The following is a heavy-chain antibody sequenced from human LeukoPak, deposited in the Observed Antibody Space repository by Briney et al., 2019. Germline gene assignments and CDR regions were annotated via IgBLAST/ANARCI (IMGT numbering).Heavy chain of an antibody. V-gene: IGHV3-21*04. D-gene: IGHD3-22*01. J-gene: IGHJ6*03. CDR1: GFTFSSYS. CDR3: AKGGEMIHYYYMDV. Sequence: GGSLRLSCAASGFTFSSYSMNWVRQAPGKGLEWVSSISSSSSYIYYADSVKGRFTISRDNSNNTVYLQMNSLRAEDTAVYYCAKGGEMIHYYYMDVWGKGTTVTVSS. CDR2: ISSSSSYI.